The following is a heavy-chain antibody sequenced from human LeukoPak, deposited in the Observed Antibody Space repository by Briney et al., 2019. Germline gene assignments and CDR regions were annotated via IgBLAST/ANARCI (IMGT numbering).Heavy chain of an antibody. CDR1: GFTFSSYS. D-gene: IGHD4-17*01. Sequence: GGSLRLSCAASGFTFSSYSMNWVRQAPGKGLEWVSSISSSSSYIYYADSVKGRFTISRDNAKNSLYLQMNSLRAEDTAVYYCARERLVYGDLSFADYWGQGTLVTVSS. CDR3: ARERLVYGDLSFADY. CDR2: ISSSSSYI. J-gene: IGHJ4*02. V-gene: IGHV3-21*01.